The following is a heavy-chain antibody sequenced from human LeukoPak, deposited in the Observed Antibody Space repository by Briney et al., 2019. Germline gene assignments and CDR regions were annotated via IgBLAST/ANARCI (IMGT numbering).Heavy chain of an antibody. V-gene: IGHV3-7*01. CDR3: ARDRGDSSSWYSDY. D-gene: IGHD6-13*01. Sequence: GGSLRLSCAASGFTFSSYWMSWVRQAPGKGLEWVANIKKDGSEKNYVDSVKGRFTISRDNAKNSLYLQMNSLRVEDAAVYYCARDRGDSSSWYSDYWGQGSLVTVSS. CDR2: IKKDGSEK. CDR1: GFTFSSYW. J-gene: IGHJ4*02.